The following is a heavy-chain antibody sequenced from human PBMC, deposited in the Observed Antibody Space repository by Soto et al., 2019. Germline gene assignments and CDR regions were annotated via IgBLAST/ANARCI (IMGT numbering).Heavy chain of an antibody. Sequence: EVQVVESGGGLVQPGGSLRLSCAASGFTFSSYSMTWVHQAPGKGLEWVANIKQDGSEKYYVDSVKGRFTISRDNAKNSLYLQMNSLRAEDTAVYYCARGFALTDYWGQGTLVTVSS. V-gene: IGHV3-7*01. D-gene: IGHD3-3*01. CDR1: GFTFSSYS. CDR3: ARGFALTDY. J-gene: IGHJ4*02. CDR2: IKQDGSEK.